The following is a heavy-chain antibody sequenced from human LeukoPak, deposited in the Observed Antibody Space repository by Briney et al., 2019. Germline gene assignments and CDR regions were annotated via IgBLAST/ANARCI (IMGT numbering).Heavy chain of an antibody. V-gene: IGHV3-30-3*01. CDR1: GFTFSSYA. CDR2: ISYDGSNK. Sequence: PGRSLRLSCAASGFTFSSYAMHWVRQAPGKGLEWVAVISYDGSNKYYADSVEGRFTISRDNSKNTLYLQMNSLRAEDTAVYYCARDYGGTQDYWGQGTLVTVSS. D-gene: IGHD3-16*01. J-gene: IGHJ4*02. CDR3: ARDYGGTQDY.